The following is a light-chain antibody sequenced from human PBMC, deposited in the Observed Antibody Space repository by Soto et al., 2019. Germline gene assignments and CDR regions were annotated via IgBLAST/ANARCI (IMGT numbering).Light chain of an antibody. Sequence: QSVLTQPPSASGTPGQRVTISCSGSSSNIGSNTVNWYQHLPGTAPKLLIYSNNRRPSGVPDRFSGSKSGTSASLAISGLQSEDEADYYCAAWDDSLNGPGVVFGGGTKLTVL. V-gene: IGLV1-44*01. CDR3: AAWDDSLNGPGVV. CDR2: SNN. J-gene: IGLJ2*01. CDR1: SSNIGSNT.